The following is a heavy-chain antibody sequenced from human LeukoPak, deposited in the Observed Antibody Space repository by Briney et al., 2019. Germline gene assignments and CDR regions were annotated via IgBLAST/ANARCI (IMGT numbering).Heavy chain of an antibody. J-gene: IGHJ4*02. CDR3: AHRPLPPRVYDSSGFDY. CDR1: GFSLSTTGVS. CDR2: IYWNDDK. V-gene: IGHV2-5*01. Sequence: SGPTLVKPTPTLTLTCNFSGFSLSTTGVSVGWIRQPPGKALEWLALIYWNDDKRYSPSLKSRLTITKDTSKNQVVLTMTNMDPVDTATYYCAHRPLPPRVYDSSGFDYWGQGTLVTVSS. D-gene: IGHD3-22*01.